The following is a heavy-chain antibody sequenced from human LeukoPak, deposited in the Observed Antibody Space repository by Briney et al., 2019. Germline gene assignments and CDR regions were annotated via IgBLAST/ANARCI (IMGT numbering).Heavy chain of an antibody. V-gene: IGHV3-53*04. CDR3: ARVGTVMAYYFDL. D-gene: IGHD5-18*01. J-gene: IGHJ4*02. CDR2: IYSGGTT. Sequence: PGGSLRLSCAASGFTVSTNCMTWVRQAPGKGLEWVSTIYSGGTTYYADSVMGRFTISRHNSRNTLYLQMNSLRAEDTAVYYCARVGTVMAYYFDLWGQGTLVTVSS. CDR1: GFTVSTNC.